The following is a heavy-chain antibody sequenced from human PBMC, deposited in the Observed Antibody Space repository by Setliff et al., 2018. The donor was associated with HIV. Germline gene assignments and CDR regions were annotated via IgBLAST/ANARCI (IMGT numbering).Heavy chain of an antibody. J-gene: IGHJ6*03. D-gene: IGHD2-8*01. CDR3: AKDAGVTGGLYRYYIDA. Sequence: NPSETLSLTCTVYGGSFSDYYWSWVRRPPGKGLEWIGRVYMSGKTNYSPSLKSRVTMSADTSKNQVSLKLTSVTAADTAVYYCAKDAGVTGGLYRYYIDAWGNGTTVTVSS. CDR1: GGSFSDYY. V-gene: IGHV4-4*07. CDR2: VYMSGKT.